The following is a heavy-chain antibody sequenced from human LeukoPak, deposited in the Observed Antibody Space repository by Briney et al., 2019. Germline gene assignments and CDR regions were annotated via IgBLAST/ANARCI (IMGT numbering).Heavy chain of an antibody. CDR1: GFTFSSYA. D-gene: IGHD2-2*01. J-gene: IGHJ5*02. CDR2: ISGSVGST. V-gene: IGHV3-23*01. CDR3: AKDSRYCSSTSCRDWFDP. Sequence: GGSLRLSCAASGFTFSSYAMSWVRQAPGKGLEWVSAISGSVGSTYYADSVKGRFTISRDNSKNTLYLQMNSLRAEDTAVYYCAKDSRYCSSTSCRDWFDPWGQGTLVTVSS.